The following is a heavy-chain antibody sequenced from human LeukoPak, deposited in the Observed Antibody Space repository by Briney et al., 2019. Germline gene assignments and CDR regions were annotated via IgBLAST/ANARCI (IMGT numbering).Heavy chain of an antibody. Sequence: PGGSLRLSCAASGFTVSSYWMHWVRQAPGKGLVWVPRINSDGTTTNYADSVEGRFTISRDNAKNTLYLQMNSLRAEDTAVYYCTRGRPGKYGYCDYWGQGTLVTVSS. CDR2: INSDGTTT. D-gene: IGHD3-10*01. CDR3: TRGRPGKYGYCDY. CDR1: GFTVSSYW. V-gene: IGHV3-74*01. J-gene: IGHJ4*02.